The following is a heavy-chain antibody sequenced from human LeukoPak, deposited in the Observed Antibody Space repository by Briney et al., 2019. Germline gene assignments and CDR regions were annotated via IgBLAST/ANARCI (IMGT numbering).Heavy chain of an antibody. D-gene: IGHD4-23*01. CDR3: ARDLSMVVTGYMDV. V-gene: IGHV4-4*07. CDR1: GGSISSYY. J-gene: IGHJ6*03. CDR2: LCTSGST. Sequence: SETLSLTCSVSGGSISSYYWSWIRQPAGKGLEWIGRLCTSGSTTYNPSLKSRVTMSVDTSKSQFSLKLSSVTAADTAVYYCARDLSMVVTGYMDVWGKGTTVTVSS.